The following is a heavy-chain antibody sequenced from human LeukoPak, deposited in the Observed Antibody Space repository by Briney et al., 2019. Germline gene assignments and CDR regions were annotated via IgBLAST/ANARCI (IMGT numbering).Heavy chain of an antibody. Sequence: GGSLRLSCAASGFSFSSYWMTWVRQAPGKGPEWVANIKQDGSEKYYVDSVQGRFTISRDNAKISLYPQMNSLRAEDTAVYYCARASLSYYDTSGPDYWGQGTLATVSS. CDR1: GFSFSSYW. J-gene: IGHJ4*02. D-gene: IGHD3-22*01. CDR2: IKQDGSEK. CDR3: ARASLSYYDTSGPDY. V-gene: IGHV3-7*01.